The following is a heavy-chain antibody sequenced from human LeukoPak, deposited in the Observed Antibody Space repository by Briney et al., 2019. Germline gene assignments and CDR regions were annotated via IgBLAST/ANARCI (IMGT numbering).Heavy chain of an antibody. J-gene: IGHJ4*02. CDR2: IYYSGST. V-gene: IGHV4-59*12. Sequence: SETLSLTCTVSGGSISSYYWSWIRQPPGKGLEWIGYIYYSGSTNYNPSLKSRVTISVDTSKNQFSLRLTSVTAADTAVYYCARGQGGNYYLNYFDYWGQGALVTVSS. CDR1: GGSISSYY. D-gene: IGHD1-26*01. CDR3: ARGQGGNYYLNYFDY.